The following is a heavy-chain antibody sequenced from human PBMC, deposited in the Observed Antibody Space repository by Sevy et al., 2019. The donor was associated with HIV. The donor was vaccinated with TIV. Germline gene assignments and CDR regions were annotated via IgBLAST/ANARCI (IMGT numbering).Heavy chain of an antibody. CDR3: ARIGSYDFWSGYYEGYFDY. V-gene: IGHV4-39*01. CDR1: GGSISSSSYC. CDR2: IYYSGST. Sequence: SETLSLTCTVSGGSISSSSYCWGWIRQPPGKGLEWIGSIYYSGSTYYNPSLKSRVTISVDTSKNQFSLKLSSVTAADTAVYYCARIGSYDFWSGYYEGYFDYWGQGTLVTVSS. J-gene: IGHJ4*02. D-gene: IGHD3-3*01.